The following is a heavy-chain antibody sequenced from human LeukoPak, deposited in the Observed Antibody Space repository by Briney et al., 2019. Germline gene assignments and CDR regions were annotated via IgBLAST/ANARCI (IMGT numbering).Heavy chain of an antibody. D-gene: IGHD2-2*01. CDR2: IHYTGSS. CDR1: GGSVNNYY. CDR3: ARSVVVPAAHDY. V-gene: IGHV4-59*02. J-gene: IGHJ4*02. Sequence: PSETLSLTCTVSGGSVNNYYWNWIRQSPGKGLEWIGYIHYTGSSNSNPSLKSRVTISVDTSKNQVSLKLSSVSVADTAVYYCARSVVVPAAHDYWGQGTLVTVSS.